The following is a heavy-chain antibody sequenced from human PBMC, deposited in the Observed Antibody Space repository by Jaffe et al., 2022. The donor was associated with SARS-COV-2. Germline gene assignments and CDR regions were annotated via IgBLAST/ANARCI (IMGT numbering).Heavy chain of an antibody. J-gene: IGHJ5*02. Sequence: QITLKESGPTLVKPTQTLTLTCTFSGFSLSTSGVGVGWIRQPPGKALEWLALIYWDDDKRYSPSLKSRLTITKDTSKNQVVLTMTNMDPVDTATYYCAHSPPPGPDYGDYTWGGRWFDPWGQGTLVTVSS. D-gene: IGHD4-17*01. V-gene: IGHV2-5*02. CDR1: GFSLSTSGVG. CDR2: IYWDDDK. CDR3: AHSPPPGPDYGDYTWGGRWFDP.